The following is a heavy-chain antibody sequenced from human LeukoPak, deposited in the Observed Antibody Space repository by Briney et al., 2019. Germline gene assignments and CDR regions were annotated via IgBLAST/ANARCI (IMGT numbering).Heavy chain of an antibody. V-gene: IGHV4-59*01. CDR3: ARGVYIAAAQYAY. CDR1: GGSISSYY. D-gene: IGHD6-13*01. Sequence: SETLSLTCTVSGGSISSYYWSWIRQPPGKGLEWIGYIYYSGTTNYNPSLKSRVTISVDTSKNQFSLKLSSVTAVDTAVYYCARGVYIAAAQYAYWGQGTLVTVSS. J-gene: IGHJ4*02. CDR2: IYYSGTT.